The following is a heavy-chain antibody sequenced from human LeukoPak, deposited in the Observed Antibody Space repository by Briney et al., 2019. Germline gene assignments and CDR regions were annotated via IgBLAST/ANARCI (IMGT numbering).Heavy chain of an antibody. J-gene: IGHJ4*02. CDR2: INPNSGGT. V-gene: IGHV1-2*06. Sequence: ASVKVSCKASGYTFTGYYMHWVRQAPGQGLGWMGRINPNSGGTNYAQKFQGRVTMTRDTSISTAYMELSRLRSDDTAVYYCARDQRSRGVLVEPTDYWGQGTLVTVSS. CDR3: ARDQRSRGVLVEPTDY. D-gene: IGHD2-21*01. CDR1: GYTFTGYY.